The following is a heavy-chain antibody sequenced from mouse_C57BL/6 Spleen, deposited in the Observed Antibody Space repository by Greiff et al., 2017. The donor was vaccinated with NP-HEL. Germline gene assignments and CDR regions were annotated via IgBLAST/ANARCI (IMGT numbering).Heavy chain of an antibody. V-gene: IGHV1-82*01. Sequence: QVQLKESGPELVKPGASVKISCKASGYAFSSSWMNWVKQRPGKGLEWIGRIYPGDGDTNYNGKFKGKATLTADKSSSTAYMQLSSLTSEDSAVYFCAREGAMDYWGQGTSVTVSS. CDR3: AREGAMDY. CDR2: IYPGDGDT. CDR1: GYAFSSSW. J-gene: IGHJ4*01.